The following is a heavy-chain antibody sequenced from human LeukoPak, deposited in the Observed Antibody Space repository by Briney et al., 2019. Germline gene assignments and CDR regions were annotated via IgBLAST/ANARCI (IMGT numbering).Heavy chain of an antibody. CDR2: ISSSSSTI. CDR3: AREPQTYSSLSDY. J-gene: IGHJ4*02. CDR1: GFTFSSYS. D-gene: IGHD6-6*01. Sequence: SGGSLRLSCAASGFTFSSYSMNWVRQAPGKGLEWVSYISSSSSTIYYADSVKGRFTISRDNAKNSLYLQMNSLRAEDTAVYYCAREPQTYSSLSDYWGQGTLVTVSS. V-gene: IGHV3-48*01.